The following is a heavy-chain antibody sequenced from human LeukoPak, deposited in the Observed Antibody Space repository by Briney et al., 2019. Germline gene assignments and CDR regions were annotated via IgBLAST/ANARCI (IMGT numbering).Heavy chain of an antibody. J-gene: IGHJ4*02. CDR3: ARDGYSFGHDFDY. D-gene: IGHD5-18*01. CDR2: IKSDGSST. CDR1: GFTFSSYW. V-gene: IGHV3-74*01. Sequence: PGGSLRLSCAASGFTFSSYWMHWVRHTPGKGLVWVSRIKSDGSSTSYADSVKGQFTISRDNAKNTLYLQMNSLRAEDTAVYYCARDGYSFGHDFDYWGQGTLVTVSS.